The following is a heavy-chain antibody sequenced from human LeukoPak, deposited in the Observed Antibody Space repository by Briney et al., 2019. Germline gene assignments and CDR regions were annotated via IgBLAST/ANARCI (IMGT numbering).Heavy chain of an antibody. CDR2: ISGGSSGST. J-gene: IGHJ6*03. Sequence: PGGSLRLSCAASGFTFSDYAMSWVRQAPGKGLEWLSVISGGSSGSTYYADSVTGRFTVSRDNSKNTVDLQMNNLRAEDTAVYYCAREGLLWFGESTIPLNYYYYYMDVWGKGTTVTVSS. V-gene: IGHV3-23*01. CDR3: AREGLLWFGESTIPLNYYYYYMDV. CDR1: GFTFSDYA. D-gene: IGHD3-10*01.